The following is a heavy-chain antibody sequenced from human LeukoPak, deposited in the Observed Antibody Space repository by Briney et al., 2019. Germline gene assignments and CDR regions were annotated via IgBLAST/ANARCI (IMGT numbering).Heavy chain of an antibody. J-gene: IGHJ6*03. V-gene: IGHV1-69*05. CDR1: GGTFSSYA. CDR3: ARVADGSGSLHYYYYMDV. CDR2: IIPIFGTA. D-gene: IGHD3-10*01. Sequence: ASVKVSCKASGGTFSSYAISWVRQAPGQGLEWMGGIIPIFGTANYAQKFQGRVTITTDESTSTAYMELSSLRSEDTAVYYCARVADGSGSLHYYYYMDVWGKGTTVTVSS.